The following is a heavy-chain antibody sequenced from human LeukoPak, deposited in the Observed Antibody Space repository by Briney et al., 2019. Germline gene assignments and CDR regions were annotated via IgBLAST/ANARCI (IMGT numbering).Heavy chain of an antibody. V-gene: IGHV3-30*03. CDR1: GFTFSSYG. Sequence: GGSLRLSCAASGFTFSSYGMHWVRQAPGKGLEWVAVISYDGSNKYYADSVKGRFTISRDNSKNTLYLQMNSLRAEDTAVYHCATARVEMATIDYWGQGTLVTVSS. CDR3: ATARVEMATIDY. J-gene: IGHJ4*02. D-gene: IGHD5-24*01. CDR2: ISYDGSNK.